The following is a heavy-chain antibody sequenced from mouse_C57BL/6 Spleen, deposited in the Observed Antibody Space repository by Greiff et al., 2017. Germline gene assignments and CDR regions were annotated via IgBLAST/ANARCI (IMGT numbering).Heavy chain of an antibody. D-gene: IGHD1-1*01. V-gene: IGHV2-9-1*01. CDR3: ARIITTVVDPCAY. CDR2: IWTGGGT. CDR1: GFSLTSYA. Sequence: QVQLKESGPGLVAPSQSLSITCTVSGFSLTSYAISWVRQPPGKGLEWLGVIWTGGGTHYNSALKSRLSISKDNSKSQVFLKMNSLQTDDTARYYCARIITTVVDPCAYWGQGTLGTVSA. J-gene: IGHJ3*01.